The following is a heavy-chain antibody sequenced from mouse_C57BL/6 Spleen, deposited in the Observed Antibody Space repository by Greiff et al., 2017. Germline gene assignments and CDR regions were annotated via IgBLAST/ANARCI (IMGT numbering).Heavy chain of an antibody. CDR3: ARPDDYDSYWYFDV. J-gene: IGHJ1*03. CDR2: IDPSDSET. D-gene: IGHD2-4*01. CDR1: GYTFTSYW. V-gene: IGHV1-52*01. Sequence: QVQLQQPGAELVRPGSSVKLSCKASGYTFTSYWMHWVKQRPIQGLEWIGNIDPSDSETHYNQKFKDKATLTVDKSSSTAYMQLSSLTSEDSAVYYCARPDDYDSYWYFDVWGTGTTVTVSS.